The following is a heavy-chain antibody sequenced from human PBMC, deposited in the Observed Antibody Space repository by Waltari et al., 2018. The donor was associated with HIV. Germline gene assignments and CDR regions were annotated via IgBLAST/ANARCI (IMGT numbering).Heavy chain of an antibody. Sequence: EVHLGESGGRLLKPGGHLTLSWACSAFTPCKAWTGWVRPAPGKGLDWVARIKGETHGRTTDYAASVQGRLTISRDDSRNMVYLQIDRLKSEDSGVYYCTPWRSTSCYTCYDFWGQGTLVTVSS. CDR2: IKGETHGRTT. D-gene: IGHD2-2*02. V-gene: IGHV3-15*01. CDR3: TPWRSTSCYTCYDF. J-gene: IGHJ4*02. CDR1: AFTPCKAW.